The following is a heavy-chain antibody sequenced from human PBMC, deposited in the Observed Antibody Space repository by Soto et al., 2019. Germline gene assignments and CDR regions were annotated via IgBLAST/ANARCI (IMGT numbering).Heavy chain of an antibody. J-gene: IGHJ6*02. CDR3: ARRSTVTTWNYYYYGMDI. CDR1: GGSISSSSYY. Sequence: KPSETLSLTCTVSGGSISSSSYYWGWIRQPPGKGLEWIGSIYYSGSTYYNPSLKSRVTISVDTSKNQFSLKLSSVTAADTAVYYCARRSTVTTWNYYYYGMDIWGQGTTVTVSS. V-gene: IGHV4-39*01. CDR2: IYYSGST. D-gene: IGHD4-17*01.